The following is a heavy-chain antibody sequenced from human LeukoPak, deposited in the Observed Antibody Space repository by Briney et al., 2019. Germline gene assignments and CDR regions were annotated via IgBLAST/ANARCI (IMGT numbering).Heavy chain of an antibody. Sequence: SETLSLTCAVYGGSFSGYYWSWIRQHPGKGLEWIGYIYYSGSTYYNPSLKSRVTISVDTSKNQFSLKLSSVTAADTAVYYCARDTTSDYWGQGTLVTVSS. CDR3: ARDTTSDY. D-gene: IGHD1-26*01. CDR1: GGSFSGYY. J-gene: IGHJ4*02. V-gene: IGHV4-31*11. CDR2: IYYSGST.